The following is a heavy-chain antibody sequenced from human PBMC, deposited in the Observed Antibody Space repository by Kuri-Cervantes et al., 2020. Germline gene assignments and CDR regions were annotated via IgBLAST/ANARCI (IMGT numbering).Heavy chain of an antibody. D-gene: IGHD6-19*01. CDR1: GFTFSSYA. Sequence: GESLKISCAASGFTFSSYAMHWVRQAPGKGLEWVAVISYDGSNKYYADSVKGRFTISRDNSKNTLYLQMNSLRAEDTAVYYCARGLPEGWGYFDYWGQGTLGTGAS. CDR2: ISYDGSNK. J-gene: IGHJ4*02. CDR3: ARGLPEGWGYFDY. V-gene: IGHV3-30-3*01.